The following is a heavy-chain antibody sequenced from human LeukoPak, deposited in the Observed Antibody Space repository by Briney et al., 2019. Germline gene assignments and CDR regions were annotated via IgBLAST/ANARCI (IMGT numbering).Heavy chain of an antibody. CDR1: GFPFSSYS. CDR2: ISSFSSTI. J-gene: IGHJ4*02. D-gene: IGHD4/OR15-4a*01. Sequence: PGGSLRLSCAASGFPFSSYSINWVRQAPGKGLEWVSYISSFSSTIYCADSVKGRFTISRDNAKNSLYLQMNSLRDEDTAVYYCARGSYGAVDYWGQGTLVTISS. CDR3: ARGSYGAVDY. V-gene: IGHV3-48*02.